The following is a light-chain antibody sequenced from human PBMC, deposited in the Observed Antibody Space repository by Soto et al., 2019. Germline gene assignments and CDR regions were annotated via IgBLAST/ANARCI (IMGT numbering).Light chain of an antibody. CDR3: QHYNSYSEA. V-gene: IGKV1-5*03. CDR2: KAS. Sequence: DIQMTQSPSTLSGSVGDIVTITCLASQTISSWLAWYQPTPGKAPKLLIYKASTLKSGVPSRFSGSGSGTEFTLTISSLQPDDFATYYCQHYNSYSEACGQGTTVDIK. CDR1: QTISSW. J-gene: IGKJ1*01.